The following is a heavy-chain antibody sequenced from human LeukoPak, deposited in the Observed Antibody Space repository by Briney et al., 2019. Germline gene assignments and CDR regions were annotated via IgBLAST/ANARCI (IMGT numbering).Heavy chain of an antibody. J-gene: IGHJ3*02. CDR1: GGSISSYY. CDR3: ARETGELLAFDI. D-gene: IGHD1-26*01. V-gene: IGHV4-59*01. CDR2: IYYSGST. Sequence: NPSETLSLTCTVSGGSISSYYWSWIRQPPGKGLEWIGYIYYSGSTNYNPSLKSRVTISVDTSKNQFSLKLSSVTAADTAVYYCARETGELLAFDIWGQGTMVTVSS.